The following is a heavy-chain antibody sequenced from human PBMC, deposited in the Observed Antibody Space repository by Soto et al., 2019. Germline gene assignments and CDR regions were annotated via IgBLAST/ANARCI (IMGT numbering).Heavy chain of an antibody. J-gene: IGHJ6*02. Sequence: QVQLVQSGAEVKKPGSSVKVSCRASGGTFSSYALTWVRQAPGQGLESMGGIIPMFGTANYAQKFQDRVTITADASTSTAYMDLSSLRSEDTAVYYCAILACCTTPSCSGGYCSGGSPHSTVDVWGQGTTVTVTS. CDR3: AILACCTTPSCSGGYCSGGSPHSTVDV. V-gene: IGHV1-69*01. CDR2: IIPMFGTA. CDR1: GGTFSSYA. D-gene: IGHD2-15*01.